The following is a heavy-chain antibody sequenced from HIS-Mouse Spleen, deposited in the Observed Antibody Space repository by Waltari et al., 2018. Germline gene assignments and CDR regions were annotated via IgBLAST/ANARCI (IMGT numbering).Heavy chain of an antibody. Sequence: QVQLVESGGGVVQPGRSLRLSWSASGFTLSRYGMHWVRQAPGKGLEWVAVISYDGSNKYYADSVKGRFTISRDNSKNTLYLQMNSLRAEDTAVYYCAKDKHHAFDYWGQGTLVTVSS. J-gene: IGHJ4*02. CDR3: AKDKHHAFDY. V-gene: IGHV3-30*18. CDR2: ISYDGSNK. CDR1: GFTLSRYG.